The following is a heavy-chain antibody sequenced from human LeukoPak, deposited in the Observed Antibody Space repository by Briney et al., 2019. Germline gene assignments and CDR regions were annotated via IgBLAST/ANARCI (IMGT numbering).Heavy chain of an antibody. D-gene: IGHD1-26*01. J-gene: IGHJ4*02. CDR3: ARGLLVGNTGYYFDY. CDR2: IHYSGST. CDR1: GVSNSGYY. V-gene: IGHV4-59*01. Sequence: PSETLSLTCSVSGVSNSGYYWSWIRQPPGKGLEWIGYIHYSGSTKYNPSLKSRVTLSEDTSMNQFSLRLSSVTAADTAVYYCARGLLVGNTGYYFDYWGQGTLVTVSS.